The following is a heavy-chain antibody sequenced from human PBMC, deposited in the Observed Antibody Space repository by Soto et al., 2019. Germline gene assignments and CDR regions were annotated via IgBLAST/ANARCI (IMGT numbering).Heavy chain of an antibody. V-gene: IGHV3-74*01. CDR3: ARGDRGGFDL. J-gene: IGHJ3*01. CDR2: VHSDGTTT. CDR1: GFTFDYYW. Sequence: EVQLVESGGGLVQPGESLRLSCAASGFTFDYYWMHWVRQAPGKGLVWVSRVHSDGTTTTYADTVKGRFTISRDNARNTVSLQMSSLRAEDTAIYYCARGDRGGFDLWGIGRVVTVSS. D-gene: IGHD3-10*01.